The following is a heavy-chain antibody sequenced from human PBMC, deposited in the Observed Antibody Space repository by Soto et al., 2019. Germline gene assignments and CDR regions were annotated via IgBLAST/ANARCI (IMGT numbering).Heavy chain of an antibody. D-gene: IGHD6-13*01. V-gene: IGHV1-18*01. CDR3: ARDLAAGTCDY. Sequence: QVQLVQSGAEVKKPGASVKVSCKASGYTFNSYAISWVRQDPRQGLEWMGLISAYNGNTNYAQMLQGRVTMTTDTSTRTAYMELSSLGSDDTAVYYCARDLAAGTCDYWCQGTLVTVSS. CDR1: GYTFNSYA. CDR2: ISAYNGNT. J-gene: IGHJ4*02.